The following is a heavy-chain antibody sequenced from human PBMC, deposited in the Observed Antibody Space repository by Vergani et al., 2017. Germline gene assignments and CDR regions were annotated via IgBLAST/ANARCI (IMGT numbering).Heavy chain of an antibody. D-gene: IGHD2-21*01. V-gene: IGHV4-39*01. Sequence: QMQLQESGPGLVKPSETLSLSCTVSGDSISTSSYAWGLIRQPPGKTLEWIGTVFYGGRTSYNPSLKSRVTLSLDTSKKQISLHLTSVTAADTAVYYCARHISVVRPSSMTAFDYWGQGTLVTVSS. CDR3: ARHISVVRPSSMTAFDY. J-gene: IGHJ4*02. CDR2: VFYGGRT. CDR1: GDSISTSSYA.